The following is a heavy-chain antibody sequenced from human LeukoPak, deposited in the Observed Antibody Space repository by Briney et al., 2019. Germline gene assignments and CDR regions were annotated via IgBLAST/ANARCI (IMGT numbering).Heavy chain of an antibody. J-gene: IGHJ4*02. D-gene: IGHD1-26*01. CDR1: GFTFSTYA. Sequence: RGSLRLSCAASGFTFSTYAMTWVRQAPGKGLEWVSSITGNGGSTYYADSVKGRFTISRDNSKNTLYLQMNSLRADDTAVYHCARDSGSYLQPTDYWGQGTLVTVSS. CDR3: ARDSGSYLQPTDY. V-gene: IGHV3-23*01. CDR2: ITGNGGST.